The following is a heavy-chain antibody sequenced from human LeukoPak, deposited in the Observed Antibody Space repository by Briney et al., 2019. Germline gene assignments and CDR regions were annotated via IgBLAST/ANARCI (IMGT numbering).Heavy chain of an antibody. V-gene: IGHV1-2*06. CDR3: ATLVSGINY. J-gene: IGHJ4*02. D-gene: IGHD1-20*01. CDR1: GYTFTGYY. Sequence: ASVKVSCKASGYTFTGYYMHWVRQAPGQGLEWLGRVNPKTGGSNYAQNFQGRVTMTSDTSTTTAYMELSSLNSDDTAVYYCATLVSGINYWGQGTLVTVSS. CDR2: VNPKTGGS.